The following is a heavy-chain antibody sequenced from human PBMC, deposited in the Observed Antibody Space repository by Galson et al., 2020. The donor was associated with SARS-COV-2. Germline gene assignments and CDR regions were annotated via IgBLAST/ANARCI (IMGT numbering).Heavy chain of an antibody. D-gene: IGHD6-19*01. CDR2: MNPNRGNT. CDR3: ARTILRLWLVRTYYFDY. CDR1: GYTFTSYD. V-gene: IGHV1-8*02. Sequence: ASVKVSCKASGYTFTSYDINWVRQATGQGLEWMGWMNPNRGNTGYAQKFKDSVTMTRNTSISTAYMELSSLRSEDTAVYYCARTILRLWLVRTYYFDYWGQGTLVTVSS. J-gene: IGHJ4*02.